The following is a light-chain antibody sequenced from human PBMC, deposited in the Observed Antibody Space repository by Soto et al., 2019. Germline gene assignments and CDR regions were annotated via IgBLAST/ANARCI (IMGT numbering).Light chain of an antibody. J-gene: IGKJ3*01. V-gene: IGKV4-1*01. CDR2: WAS. CDR1: QSLLSTADNKNY. Sequence: DIVLTQSPDSLAVSLGERATINCKSSQSLLSTADNKNYLGWFQQKPGQPPKLVVRWASARESGVPDRFSGSGFGTDFNLTISSLQVEDVSVYYCQQHYSAPLSFGPGTKVDLK. CDR3: QQHYSAPLS.